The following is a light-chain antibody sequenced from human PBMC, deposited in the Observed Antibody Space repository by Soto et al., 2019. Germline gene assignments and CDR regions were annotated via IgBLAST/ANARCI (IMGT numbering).Light chain of an antibody. CDR1: HDISNY. J-gene: IGKJ2*01. CDR3: QQFDNLPYT. Sequence: DIQMTQSPSSLSASVGDRVTITCQASHDISNYLNWYQQKPGKAPKLLIHDASTLQTGVPSRFSGTGSGTDFTFSISRLQPEDFATYFCQQFDNLPYTFGQGTTLEIK. V-gene: IGKV1-33*01. CDR2: DAS.